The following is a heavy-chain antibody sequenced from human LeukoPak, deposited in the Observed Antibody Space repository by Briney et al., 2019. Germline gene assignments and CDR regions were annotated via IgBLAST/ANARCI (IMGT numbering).Heavy chain of an antibody. V-gene: IGHV5-51*01. J-gene: IGHJ4*02. Sequence: GESLKISCKGSGYRFTSYWIGWVRQMPGKGLEWMGIIYPGDSDTRYSPSFQGQVTISADKSISTAYLQWSSLKASDTAMYYCARQPSTVTTMRSGLDYWGQGTLVTVSS. CDR3: ARQPSTVTTMRSGLDY. D-gene: IGHD4-17*01. CDR2: IYPGDSDT. CDR1: GYRFTSYW.